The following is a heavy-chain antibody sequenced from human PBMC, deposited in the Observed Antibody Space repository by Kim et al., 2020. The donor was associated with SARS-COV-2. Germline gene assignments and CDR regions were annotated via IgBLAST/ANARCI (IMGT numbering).Heavy chain of an antibody. J-gene: IGHJ5*02. CDR2: ITPSGST. Sequence: SETLSLTCGVSGESLYGYYWSFIRQSPGEGLEWIGEITPSGSTNNNPSLKSRITISVDTSKKQFSLRLRSVTAADTAVYFCARRRLDSRWFDPWGQGTPV. V-gene: IGHV4-34*01. CDR1: GESLYGYY. D-gene: IGHD4-4*01. CDR3: ARRRLDSRWFDP.